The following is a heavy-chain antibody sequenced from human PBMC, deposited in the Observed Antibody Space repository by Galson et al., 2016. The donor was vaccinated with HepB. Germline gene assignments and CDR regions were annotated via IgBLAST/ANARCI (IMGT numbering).Heavy chain of an antibody. J-gene: IGHJ4*02. Sequence: SLRLSCAASGFTFSSYGMHWVRQAPGKGLEWVAVISYDGSNKYYADSVKGRFTISRDNSKNTLYLQMNSLRAEDTAVYYCAKTGRMTTVTGFDYWGQGTLVTVSS. V-gene: IGHV3-30*18. CDR1: GFTFSSYG. D-gene: IGHD4-17*01. CDR2: ISYDGSNK. CDR3: AKTGRMTTVTGFDY.